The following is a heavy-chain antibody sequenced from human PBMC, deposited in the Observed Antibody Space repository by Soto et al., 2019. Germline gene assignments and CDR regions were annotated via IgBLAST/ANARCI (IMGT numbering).Heavy chain of an antibody. D-gene: IGHD3-3*01. J-gene: IGHJ6*02. CDR3: ARGGSTIFGVVIPLPRDV. CDR2: MNPNSGNT. Sequence: ASVKVSCKASGYTFTSYDINWVRQATGQGLEWVGWMNPNSGNTGYAQKFQGRVTMTRNTSISTAYMELSSLRSEDTAVYYCARGGSTIFGVVIPLPRDVWGQGTTVTVSS. CDR1: GYTFTSYD. V-gene: IGHV1-8*01.